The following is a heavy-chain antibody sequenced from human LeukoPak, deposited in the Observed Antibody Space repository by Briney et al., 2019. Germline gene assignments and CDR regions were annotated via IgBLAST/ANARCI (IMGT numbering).Heavy chain of an antibody. D-gene: IGHD4-17*01. Sequence: ASVKVSCKASGYTFTGHYIHWVRQAPGQGLEWLGWINPNSGGTNYAQKFQGRVTMTRDTSINTAYMELSRLRSDDTAVYYCARGLRPYGDYGFFALDMWGQGTKVTVSS. V-gene: IGHV1-2*02. J-gene: IGHJ3*02. CDR1: GYTFTGHY. CDR2: INPNSGGT. CDR3: ARGLRPYGDYGFFALDM.